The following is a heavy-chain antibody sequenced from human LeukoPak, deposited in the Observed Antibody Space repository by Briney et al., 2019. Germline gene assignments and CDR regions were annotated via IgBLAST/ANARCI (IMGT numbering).Heavy chain of an antibody. CDR1: GYTFTSYG. V-gene: IGHV1-69*05. J-gene: IGHJ4*02. Sequence: SVKVSCKASGYTFTSYGISWVRQAPGQGLEWMGGIIPIFGTANYAQKFQGRVTITTDESTSTAYMELSSLRSEDTAVYYCAAEPDDYYFDYWGQGTLVTVSS. D-gene: IGHD3-16*01. CDR3: AAEPDDYYFDY. CDR2: IIPIFGTA.